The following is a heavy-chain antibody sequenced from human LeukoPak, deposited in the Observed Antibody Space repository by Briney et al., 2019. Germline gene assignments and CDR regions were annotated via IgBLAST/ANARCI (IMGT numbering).Heavy chain of an antibody. CDR3: VKDAYSGDFGEYFHH. J-gene: IGHJ1*01. CDR2: IRYDGNNE. CDR1: GFTFSSYA. V-gene: IGHV3-30*02. Sequence: GGSLRLSCAASGFTFSSYAMHWVRQAPGSGLEWVAFIRYDGNNEDYVDFVKGRFTISRDNSRNALYLQMDSLRVDDTALYYCVKDAYSGDFGEYFHHWGQGTLVTVAS. D-gene: IGHD4-17*01.